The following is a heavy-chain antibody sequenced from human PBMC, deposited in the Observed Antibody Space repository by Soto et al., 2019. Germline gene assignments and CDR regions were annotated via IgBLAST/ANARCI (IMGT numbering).Heavy chain of an antibody. J-gene: IGHJ4*02. CDR1: GFTFSDFY. V-gene: IGHV3-11*01. D-gene: IGHD2-8*01. CDR3: ARIWGGGGYALIY. Sequence: QVQLVESGGGLVKPGGSLRLSCAASGFTFSDFYMSWIRQAPGKGLEWISYISSSGTTTYYTDSVKGRFTISRDNAKNSLYLQMNTLRDEDTAVYYCARIWGGGGYALIYWGQATLVTVSS. CDR2: ISSSGTTT.